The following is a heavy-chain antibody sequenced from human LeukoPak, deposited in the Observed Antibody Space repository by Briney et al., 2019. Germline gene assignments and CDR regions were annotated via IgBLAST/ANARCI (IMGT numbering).Heavy chain of an antibody. J-gene: IGHJ4*02. Sequence: AGGSLRLSCAASGFTFSSYNMHWVRQAPGKGLEWVAVISYDGSNKYHADSVKGRFTISRDNSKSTLYLQMNSLRPEDTAVYYCARGSNFDYWGQGTLVTVSS. CDR2: ISYDGSNK. CDR3: ARGSNFDY. V-gene: IGHV3-30*03. CDR1: GFTFSSYN. D-gene: IGHD6-13*01.